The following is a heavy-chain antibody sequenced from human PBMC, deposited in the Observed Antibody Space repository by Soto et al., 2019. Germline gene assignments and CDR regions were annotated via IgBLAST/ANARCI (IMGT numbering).Heavy chain of an antibody. D-gene: IGHD3-22*01. V-gene: IGHV3-23*01. J-gene: IGHJ3*02. CDR1: GFTFSSYA. Sequence: AGGSLRLSCAASGFTFSSYAMSWVRQAPGKGLEWVSAISGSGGSTYYADSVKGRVTISRDDSKNTLYLQMNSLRAEDTAVYYCAKAYYYDSSGYYLGGAFDIWGQGTMVTVSS. CDR2: ISGSGGST. CDR3: AKAYYYDSSGYYLGGAFDI.